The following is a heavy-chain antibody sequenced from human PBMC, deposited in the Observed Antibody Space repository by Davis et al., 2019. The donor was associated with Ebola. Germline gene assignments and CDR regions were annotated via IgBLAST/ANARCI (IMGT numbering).Heavy chain of an antibody. D-gene: IGHD3-10*01. CDR3: ARKVRFGEFYVSGNWFDP. V-gene: IGHV4-34*01. Sequence: MPSETLSLTCAVYGGSFSGYYWSWIRQPPGKGLEWIGEINHSGSTNYNPSLKSRVTISVDTSKNQFSLKLSSVTAADTAVYYCARKVRFGEFYVSGNWFDPWGQGTLVTVSS. CDR2: INHSGST. J-gene: IGHJ5*02. CDR1: GGSFSGYY.